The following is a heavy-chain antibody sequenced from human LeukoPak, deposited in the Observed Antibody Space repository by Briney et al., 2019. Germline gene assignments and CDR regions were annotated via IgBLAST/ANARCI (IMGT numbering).Heavy chain of an antibody. D-gene: IGHD7-27*01. CDR1: GVTLSSYG. CDR3: AKDGATWRDPGAY. J-gene: IGHJ4*02. Sequence: PRGSLRLSRAASGVTLSSYGMHWVRPAPRKRLEWVALISYDGSNNHYADSVKGRFTISRDDSKNTLYLQVNSLRAEDTAVYYCAKDGATWRDPGAYWGQGTLVTVSS. CDR2: ISYDGSNN. V-gene: IGHV3-30*18.